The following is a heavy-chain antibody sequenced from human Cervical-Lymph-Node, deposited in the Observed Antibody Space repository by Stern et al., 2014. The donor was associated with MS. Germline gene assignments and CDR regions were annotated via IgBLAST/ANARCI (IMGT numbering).Heavy chain of an antibody. D-gene: IGHD3-22*01. CDR3: ARGRRGSGYPL. CDR2: INHSGST. J-gene: IGHJ4*02. CDR1: GGSFSGYY. V-gene: IGHV4-34*01. Sequence: QVQLQQWGAGLLKPSETLSLTCAVCGGSFSGYYWSWIRQPPGKGLEWIGEINHSGSTNYNPSLKSRVTISGDTPKNQFSLKLSSVTAADTAVYYCARGRRGSGYPLWGQGTLVTVSS.